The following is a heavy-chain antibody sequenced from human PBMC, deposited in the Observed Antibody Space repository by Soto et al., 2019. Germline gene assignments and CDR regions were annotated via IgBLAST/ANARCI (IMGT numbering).Heavy chain of an antibody. V-gene: IGHV3-11*06. CDR1: GFTFSDHY. Sequence: GGSLRLSCAASGFTFSDHYMSWIRQAPGKGLEWVSYISPSSSYTNYAVSVKGRFTVSRDNAKNSLYLQMNSLRGEDTAVYYCARNHIAASGTSAYDIWGQGTMVTVSS. J-gene: IGHJ3*02. CDR2: ISPSSSYT. D-gene: IGHD6-13*01. CDR3: ARNHIAASGTSAYDI.